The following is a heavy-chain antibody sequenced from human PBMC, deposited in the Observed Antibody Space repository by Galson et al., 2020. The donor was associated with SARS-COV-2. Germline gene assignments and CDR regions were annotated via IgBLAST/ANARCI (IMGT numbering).Heavy chain of an antibody. V-gene: IGHV3-30*18. CDR3: AKVAVGATSDFDY. CDR1: GFTFGFSRHA. D-gene: IGHD1-26*01. J-gene: IGHJ4*02. Sequence: AESMRLSCPLSGFTFGFSRHAMHWVRQAPGKGLEWVAVISSDGNIKYYGDSVKGRFSISRDNSQDTTFLQMNSVRPEDTAVYYCAKVAVGATSDFDYWGQGTLVTVSS. CDR2: ISSDGNIK.